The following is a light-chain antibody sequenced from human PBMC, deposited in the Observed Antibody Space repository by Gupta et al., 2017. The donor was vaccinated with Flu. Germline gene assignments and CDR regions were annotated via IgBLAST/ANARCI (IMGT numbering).Light chain of an antibody. CDR3: QHRPTWPSIS. J-gene: IGKJ5*01. CDR1: QAISNY. Sequence: DIVLTQSPATLSCSPGERVTLSCRASQAISNYVTWYQQRPGQAPRLLIYGVSNRATGTPDRFSGSGSGTDFTLTISGLEPEDVAVYYCQHRPTWPSISFGQGTRLDIK. V-gene: IGKV3-11*01. CDR2: GVS.